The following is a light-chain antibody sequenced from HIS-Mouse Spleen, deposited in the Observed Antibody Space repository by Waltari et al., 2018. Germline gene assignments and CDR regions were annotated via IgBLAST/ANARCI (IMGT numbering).Light chain of an antibody. J-gene: IGLJ3*02. CDR2: RNK. CDR3: AAWDDSLSGPWV. Sequence: QSVLTQPPSASGTPGQRVTISCSGRSPNIGSHYVHWYQQPPGTAPKLLIHRNKQRPSGGPDRFSGSKSGTSASRAISGLRSEDEADYYCAAWDDSLSGPWVFGGGTKLTVL. V-gene: IGLV1-47*01. CDR1: SPNIGSHY.